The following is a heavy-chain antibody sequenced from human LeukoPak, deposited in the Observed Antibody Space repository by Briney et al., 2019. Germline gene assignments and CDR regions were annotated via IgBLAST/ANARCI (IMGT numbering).Heavy chain of an antibody. D-gene: IGHD5-18*01. CDR2: ISAYNGNT. CDR3: AREWGNPDMDSYYYYGMDV. J-gene: IGHJ6*02. Sequence: AAVKVSCKASGYTFTSYGISWVRQAPGQGREWMGWISAYNGNTNYAQKLQGRVTMTTDTSTSKAYMEMRSLRSEATAVYYCAREWGNPDMDSYYYYGMDVWGQGTTVTVSS. CDR1: GYTFTSYG. V-gene: IGHV1-18*01.